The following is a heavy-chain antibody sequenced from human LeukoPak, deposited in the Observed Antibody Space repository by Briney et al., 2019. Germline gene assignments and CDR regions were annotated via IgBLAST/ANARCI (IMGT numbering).Heavy chain of an antibody. Sequence: PSETLCLTCTVSGGSISSYYWSWIRQPPGKRLEWIGYIYHSGSTNYNSSLKSRVTISVDTSKNQFSLKLSSVTAADTAVYYCARHAAFAEYQSHLTHFDYWGQGTLVTDSS. V-gene: IGHV4-59*08. CDR2: IYHSGST. J-gene: IGHJ4*02. CDR3: ARHAAFAEYQSHLTHFDY. CDR1: GGSISSYY. D-gene: IGHD2-2*01.